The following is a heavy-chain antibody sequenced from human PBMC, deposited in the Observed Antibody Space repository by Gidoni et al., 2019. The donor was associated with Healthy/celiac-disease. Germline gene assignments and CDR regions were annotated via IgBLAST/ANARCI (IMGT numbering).Heavy chain of an antibody. CDR3: AREVVGATTGYFDY. D-gene: IGHD1-26*01. Sequence: QVQLQQWGAGLLKPSETLSFTCAVYGGSFCGYYWSWIRQPPGKGLEWIGEINHSGSTNYNPSLKSRVTISGDTSKNQFSLKLSSVTAADTAVYYCAREVVGATTGYFDYWGQGTLVTVSS. CDR1: GGSFCGYY. J-gene: IGHJ4*02. V-gene: IGHV4-34*01. CDR2: INHSGST.